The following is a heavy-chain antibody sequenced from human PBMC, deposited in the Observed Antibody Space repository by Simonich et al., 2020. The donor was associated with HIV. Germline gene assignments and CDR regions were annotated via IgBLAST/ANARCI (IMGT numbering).Heavy chain of an antibody. CDR2: IIPILGIT. V-gene: IGHV1-69*10. CDR3: ARVFSGSYYLRENYNYYAMDV. Sequence: QVQLVQSGAEVKKPGSSVKVSCKASGGTVSSYAISWVRQAPGQGFEWMGGIIPILGITDYAQKFQGRVTITADKSTSTAYMELSSLRSEDTAIYYCARVFSGSYYLRENYNYYAMDVWGQGTTVTVSS. D-gene: IGHD1-26*01. CDR1: GGTVSSYA. J-gene: IGHJ6*02.